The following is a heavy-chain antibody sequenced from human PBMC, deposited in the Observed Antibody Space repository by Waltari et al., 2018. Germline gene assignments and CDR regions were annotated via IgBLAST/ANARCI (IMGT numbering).Heavy chain of an antibody. CDR2: IIPILGIA. J-gene: IGHJ4*02. CDR1: GGTFSSYA. CDR3: ARDARDYYDSYYYFDY. V-gene: IGHV1-69*04. D-gene: IGHD3-22*01. Sequence: QVQLVQSGAEVKKPGSSVKVSCKASGGTFSSYAISWVRQAPGQGLEWRGGIIPILGIANYAQKFQGRVTITADESTSTAYMELSSLRSEDTAVYYCARDARDYYDSYYYFDYWGQGTLVTVSS.